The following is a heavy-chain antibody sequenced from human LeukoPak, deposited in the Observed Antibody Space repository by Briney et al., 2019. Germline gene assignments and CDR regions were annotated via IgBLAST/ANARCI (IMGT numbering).Heavy chain of an antibody. J-gene: IGHJ4*02. CDR1: GITASNFY. CDR3: ARDLGPDAYGALYYFDF. D-gene: IGHD4-17*01. CDR2: ISSGSNTI. Sequence: QPGGSLRLSCAASGITASNFYMMWVRQAPGKGLEWVSYISSGSNTIYYADAVKGRFTISRDSAKNSLYLQMNSLRDEDTAVYYCARDLGPDAYGALYYFDFWGQGTLVTVSS. V-gene: IGHV3-48*02.